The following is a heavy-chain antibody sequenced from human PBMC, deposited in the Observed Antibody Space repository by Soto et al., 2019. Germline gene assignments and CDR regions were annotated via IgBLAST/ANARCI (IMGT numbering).Heavy chain of an antibody. CDR1: SASIITFY. CDR3: ARQRGNYFDY. D-gene: IGHD3-10*01. J-gene: IGHJ4*02. CDR2: IYYTGST. V-gene: IGHV4-59*01. Sequence: SXTLSITCTVSSASIITFYWSWIRQPPGKGLEWIGYIYYTGSTNYNPSLKSRVTMSVDTSKKQFSLKLTSVTAADTAVYYCARQRGNYFDYWGQGSRVTVSS.